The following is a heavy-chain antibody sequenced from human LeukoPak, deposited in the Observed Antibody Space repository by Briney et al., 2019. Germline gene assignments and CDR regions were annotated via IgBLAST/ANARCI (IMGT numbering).Heavy chain of an antibody. CDR2: ISSSSSYI. CDR3: ARDSGGYAAGTDFDY. CDR1: GFTFSSYS. J-gene: IGHJ4*02. Sequence: PGRSLRLSCAASGFTFSSYSMNWVRQPPGKGLGWVSSISSSSSYIYHADSVKCRFTISRDNAKNSLYRQMNSLRAEDTAVYYCARDSGGYAAGTDFDYWGQGTLVTVSS. D-gene: IGHD6-13*01. V-gene: IGHV3-21*01.